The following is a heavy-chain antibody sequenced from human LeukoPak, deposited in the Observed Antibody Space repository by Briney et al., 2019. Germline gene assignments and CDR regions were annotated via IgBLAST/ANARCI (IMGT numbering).Heavy chain of an antibody. Sequence: PGGSLRLSCAASGFTFSSYGMHWVRQAPSKGLEWVAVISYDGSNKYYADSVKGRFTISRDNSKNTLYLQMNSLRAEDTAVYYCAKPTIFGSTFSFDYWGQGSLVTVSS. D-gene: IGHD3-3*01. J-gene: IGHJ4*02. V-gene: IGHV3-30*18. CDR1: GFTFSSYG. CDR2: ISYDGSNK. CDR3: AKPTIFGSTFSFDY.